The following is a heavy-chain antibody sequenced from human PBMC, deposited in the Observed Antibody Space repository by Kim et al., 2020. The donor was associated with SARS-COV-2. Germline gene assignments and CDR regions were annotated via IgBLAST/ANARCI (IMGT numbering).Heavy chain of an antibody. J-gene: IGHJ6*02. Sequence: GASLKISCKTSGYSFTTYWIGWVRQMPGKGLECMGIILPGDSDTRYNPPFQGQVTISVDTSIDTAYLQWRSLKASDTATYYCARQERQWLDERGGMDVWGQGTTVTVSS. CDR1: GYSFTTYW. CDR2: ILPGDSDT. V-gene: IGHV5-51*01. D-gene: IGHD6-19*01. CDR3: ARQERQWLDERGGMDV.